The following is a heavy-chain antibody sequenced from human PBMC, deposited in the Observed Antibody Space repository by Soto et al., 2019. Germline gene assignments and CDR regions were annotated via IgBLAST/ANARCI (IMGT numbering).Heavy chain of an antibody. J-gene: IGHJ6*02. D-gene: IGHD4-17*01. CDR2: IIPIFGTA. V-gene: IGHV1-69*13. Sequence: ASVKVSCKASGGTFSSYAISWVRQAPGQGLEWMGGIIPIFGTANYAQKFQGRVTITADESTSTAYMELSSLRSEDTAVYYCASVTTVVSKVRNVMDFRGQGSTVIVSS. CDR1: GGTFSSYA. CDR3: ASVTTVVSKVRNVMDF.